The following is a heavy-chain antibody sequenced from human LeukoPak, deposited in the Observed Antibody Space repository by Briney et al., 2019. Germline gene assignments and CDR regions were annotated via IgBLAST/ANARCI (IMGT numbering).Heavy chain of an antibody. CDR2: FDPEDGET. V-gene: IGHV1-24*01. D-gene: IGHD1-26*01. J-gene: IGHJ3*02. CDR1: GYTLTELS. CDR3: ATDLIVGATEGAFDI. Sequence: ASVKVSCKVSGYTLTELSMHWVRQAPGKGLEWMGGFDPEDGETIYAQKFQGRVTMTEDTSTDTAYMELSSLRSEDTAVYYCATDLIVGATEGAFDIWGQGTMVTVSS.